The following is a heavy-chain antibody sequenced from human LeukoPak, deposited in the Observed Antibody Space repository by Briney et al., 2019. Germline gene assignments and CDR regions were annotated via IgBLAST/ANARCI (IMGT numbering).Heavy chain of an antibody. Sequence: GGSLRLSCAASGFTVSSNYMSWVRQAPGKGLEWVSVIYSGGSTYYADSVKGRFTISRDNPKNTLYLQMNSLRAEDTAVYYCARVLAAAGTFGGYYFDYWGQGTLVTVSS. CDR1: GFTVSSNY. CDR2: IYSGGST. V-gene: IGHV3-53*01. D-gene: IGHD6-13*01. CDR3: ARVLAAAGTFGGYYFDY. J-gene: IGHJ4*02.